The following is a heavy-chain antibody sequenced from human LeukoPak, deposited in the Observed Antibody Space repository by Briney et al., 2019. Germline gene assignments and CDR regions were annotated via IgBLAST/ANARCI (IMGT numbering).Heavy chain of an antibody. J-gene: IGHJ4*02. CDR1: GGSISSYY. Sequence: SETLSLTCTVSGGSISSYYWSWIRQPPGKGLEWIGYIYYSGSTNYNPSLKSRVTISVDASKNQFSLKLSSVTAADTAVYYCAGAYYDILTGSYYFDYWGQGTLVTVSS. CDR2: IYYSGST. V-gene: IGHV4-59*08. D-gene: IGHD3-9*01. CDR3: AGAYYDILTGSYYFDY.